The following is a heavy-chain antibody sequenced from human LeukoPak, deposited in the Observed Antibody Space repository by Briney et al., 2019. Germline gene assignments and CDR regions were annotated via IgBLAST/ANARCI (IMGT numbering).Heavy chain of an antibody. CDR1: GFTFGSYW. J-gene: IGHJ4*02. CDR2: IKQDGSEK. Sequence: GGSLRLSCAASGFTFGSYWMSWVRQAPGKGLEWVANIKQDGSEKYYVDSVKGRFTISRDNAKNSLYLQMNSLRAEDTAVYYCARDGHYDRKVGDYWGQGTLVTVSS. V-gene: IGHV3-7*01. CDR3: ARDGHYDRKVGDY. D-gene: IGHD3-22*01.